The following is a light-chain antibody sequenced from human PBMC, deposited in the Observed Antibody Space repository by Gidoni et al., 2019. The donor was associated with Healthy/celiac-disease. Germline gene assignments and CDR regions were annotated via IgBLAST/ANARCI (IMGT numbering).Light chain of an antibody. Sequence: DIQMTQSPSSLSASVGDRVTITCRASQSISSYLNWYQQKPGKAPKLLNYAASSLQSGVPSRFSGSGSETDFTLTISSLQPEDFATYYCQRSYSTPHFGGGTKVEIK. CDR2: AAS. J-gene: IGKJ4*01. CDR1: QSISSY. CDR3: QRSYSTPH. V-gene: IGKV1-39*01.